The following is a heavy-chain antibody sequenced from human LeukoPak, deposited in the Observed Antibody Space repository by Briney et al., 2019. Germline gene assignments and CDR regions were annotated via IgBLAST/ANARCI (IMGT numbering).Heavy chain of an antibody. D-gene: IGHD2-2*01. Sequence: GGSLRLSCAASGFTFSSYSMNWVRQAPGKGLEWVSYISSSSSTIYYADSVKGRFTISRDNAKNSLYLQMNSLRAEDTAVYYCARDLVTSCWGQGTLVTVSS. CDR1: GFTFSSYS. CDR3: ARDLVTSC. J-gene: IGHJ4*02. CDR2: ISSSSSTI. V-gene: IGHV3-48*04.